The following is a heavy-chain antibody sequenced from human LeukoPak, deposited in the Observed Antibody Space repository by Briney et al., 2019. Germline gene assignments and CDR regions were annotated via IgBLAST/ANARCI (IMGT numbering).Heavy chain of an antibody. D-gene: IGHD1-1*01. CDR3: ARRGQLKFDP. Sequence: PSETLSLTCAVYGGSFSGYYWSWIRQPPGKGLEWTGEINHSGSTNYNPSLKSRVTISVDTSKNQFSLKLSSVTAADTAVYYCARRGQLKFDPWGQGTLVTVSS. CDR1: GGSFSGYY. CDR2: INHSGST. J-gene: IGHJ5*02. V-gene: IGHV4-34*01.